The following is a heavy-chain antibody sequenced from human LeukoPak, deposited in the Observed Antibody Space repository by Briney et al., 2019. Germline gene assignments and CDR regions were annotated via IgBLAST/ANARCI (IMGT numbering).Heavy chain of an antibody. J-gene: IGHJ6*03. V-gene: IGHV4-4*07. CDR2: IYTSGST. Sequence: SETLSLTCTVSGGSISSYYWSWIRQPPGKGLEWIGRIYTSGSTNYNPSLKSRVTMSVDTSKNQFSLKLSSVTAADTAVYYYTREGIAAAGLFDDYYYYYIDVWGKGTTVTVSS. D-gene: IGHD6-13*01. CDR1: GGSISSYY. CDR3: TREGIAAAGLFDDYYYYYIDV.